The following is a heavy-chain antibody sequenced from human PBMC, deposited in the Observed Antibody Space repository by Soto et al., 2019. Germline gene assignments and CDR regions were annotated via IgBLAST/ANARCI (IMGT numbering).Heavy chain of an antibody. J-gene: IGHJ4*02. CDR3: ASVTTVGYFDY. CDR2: ISSSGGTI. D-gene: IGHD4-17*01. CDR1: GFTFSDYY. Sequence: QVQLVESGGGLVKPGGSLRLSCAASGFTFSDYYMNWIRQAPGKGLEWVSYISSSGGTIYYADSVKGRFTISRDNAKNSLYLQMNSLRADDTAVYYCASVTTVGYFDYRGQGTLVTVSS. V-gene: IGHV3-11*01.